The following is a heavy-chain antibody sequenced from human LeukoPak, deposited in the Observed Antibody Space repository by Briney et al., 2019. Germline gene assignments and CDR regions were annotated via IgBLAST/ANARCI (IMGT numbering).Heavy chain of an antibody. Sequence: PGGSLRLSCAASGFTFSSYSMNWVRQAPGKGLEWVSSISSSSSYIYYADSVRGRFTISRDNAKNSLYLQMNSLRAEDTAVYYCARLDYYGSGSYYVGHWGQGTLVTVSS. J-gene: IGHJ5*02. CDR2: ISSSSSYI. D-gene: IGHD3-10*01. CDR1: GFTFSSYS. V-gene: IGHV3-21*01. CDR3: ARLDYYGSGSYYVGH.